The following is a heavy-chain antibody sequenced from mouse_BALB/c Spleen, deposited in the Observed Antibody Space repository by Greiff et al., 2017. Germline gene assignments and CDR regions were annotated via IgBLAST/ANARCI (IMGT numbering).Heavy chain of an antibody. CDR3: ARYGKDAMDY. J-gene: IGHJ4*01. D-gene: IGHD2-1*01. V-gene: IGHV1-87*01. Sequence: VQGVESGAELARPGASVKLSCKASGYTFTSYWMQWVKQRPGQGLEWIGAIYPGDGDTRYTQKFKGKATLTADKSSSTAYMQLSSLASEDSAVYYCARYGKDAMDYWGQGTSVTVSS. CDR1: GYTFTSYW. CDR2: IYPGDGDT.